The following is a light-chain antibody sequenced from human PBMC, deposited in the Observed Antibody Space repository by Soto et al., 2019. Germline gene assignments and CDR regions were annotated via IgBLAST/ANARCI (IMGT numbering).Light chain of an antibody. Sequence: QSVLTQPASVSASPGQSITISCTGNTADVGDYWSVSWYQQHPGNATMLMYYEVSNRPSGVSDRFSGAKSVNTAYLTTAGLQPEDEADYFCCSFTSISTYVFGSGTKVTVL. CDR3: CSFTSISTYV. V-gene: IGLV2-14*01. CDR1: TADVGDYWS. CDR2: EVS. J-gene: IGLJ1*01.